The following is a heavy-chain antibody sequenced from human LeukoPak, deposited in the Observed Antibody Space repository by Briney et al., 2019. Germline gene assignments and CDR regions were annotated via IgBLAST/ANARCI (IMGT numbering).Heavy chain of an antibody. CDR2: INPNSGDT. D-gene: IGHD2-2*01. J-gene: IGHJ4*02. CDR1: AYIFTAYY. CDR3: ARKSSTSRTRPFDY. V-gene: IGHV1-2*02. Sequence: ASVKVSCKASAYIFTAYYMHWVRQAPGQGLEWMGWINPNSGDTNYAQKFQGRVTMTRDTSISTTYMELSRLRSDDTAVYYCARKSSTSRTRPFDYWGQGTLGTVSS.